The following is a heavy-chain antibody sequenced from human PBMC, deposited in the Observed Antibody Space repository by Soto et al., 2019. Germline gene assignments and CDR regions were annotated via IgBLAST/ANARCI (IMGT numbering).Heavy chain of an antibody. CDR1: GGSISSSNW. D-gene: IGHD3-10*01. CDR3: ARRWGEGRVDY. V-gene: IGHV4-4*02. CDR2: IYQSGNT. J-gene: IGHJ4*02. Sequence: QVQLQESGPGLVKPSGTLSLTCAVSGGSISSSNWWSWVRQPPGKGLEWIGEIYQSGNTNYTPSLKSRVTMAVDKSRNQFSLKLSSVTAADTAVYYCARRWGEGRVDYWGQGTLVTVSS.